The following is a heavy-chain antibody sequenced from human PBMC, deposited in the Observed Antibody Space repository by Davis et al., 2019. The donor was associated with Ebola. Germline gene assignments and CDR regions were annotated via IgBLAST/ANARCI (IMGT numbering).Heavy chain of an antibody. V-gene: IGHV3-53*04. Sequence: GESLKISCAASGFTVSSNYMSWVRQAPGKGLEWVSVIYSGGSTYYADSVKGRFTISRHNSKNTLYLQMNSLRAEDTAVYYCARDESLTIFGVAQHFDYWGQGTLVTVSS. CDR2: IYSGGST. CDR3: ARDESLTIFGVAQHFDY. J-gene: IGHJ4*02. D-gene: IGHD3-3*01. CDR1: GFTVSSNY.